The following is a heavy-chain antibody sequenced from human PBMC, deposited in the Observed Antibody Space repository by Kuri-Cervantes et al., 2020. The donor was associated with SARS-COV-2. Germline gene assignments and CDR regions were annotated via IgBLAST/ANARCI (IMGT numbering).Heavy chain of an antibody. D-gene: IGHD4-17*01. Sequence: KISCKASGGTFSSYAISWVRQAPGQGLEWMGRIIPIFGTANYAQKFQGRVTITADESTSTAYMELSSLRSEDAAVYYCAWLTDYGVPFDYWGQGTLVTVSS. J-gene: IGHJ4*02. CDR1: GGTFSSYA. V-gene: IGHV1-69*15. CDR2: IIPIFGTA. CDR3: AWLTDYGVPFDY.